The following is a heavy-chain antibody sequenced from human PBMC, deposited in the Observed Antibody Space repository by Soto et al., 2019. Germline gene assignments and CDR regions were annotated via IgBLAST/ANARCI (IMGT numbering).Heavy chain of an antibody. Sequence: QVHLVQSGAEVKKPGSSVNVSCKASGGTFSTYGFAWVRQAPGRGLEWMGGIIPIFIATYYAQKFQDRLTITADEFTSTVYMELSSLTSNATAVYYCARVEQWLVSWWLDPWGQGTLVTVSS. CDR2: IIPIFIAT. CDR3: ARVEQWLVSWWLDP. CDR1: GGTFSTYG. J-gene: IGHJ5*02. D-gene: IGHD6-19*01. V-gene: IGHV1-69*01.